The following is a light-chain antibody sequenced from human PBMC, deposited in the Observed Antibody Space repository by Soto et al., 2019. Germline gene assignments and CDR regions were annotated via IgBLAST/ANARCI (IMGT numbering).Light chain of an antibody. CDR3: QEYGSLLIT. Sequence: PTTLSLSPGERATLSCRASQSVGGYLAWYQQKPGQAPRLLIYGASSRATGIPDRFSGSGSGTDFTLTISSLEPEDVTGYCCQEYGSLLITFGQGTRL. CDR1: QSVGGY. CDR2: GAS. J-gene: IGKJ5*01. V-gene: IGKV3-20*01.